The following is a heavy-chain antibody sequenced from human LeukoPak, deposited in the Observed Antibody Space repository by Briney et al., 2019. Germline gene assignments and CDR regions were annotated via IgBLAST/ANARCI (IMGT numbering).Heavy chain of an antibody. CDR2: FDPEDGDT. V-gene: IGHV1-24*01. J-gene: IGHJ5*02. Sequence: APVKVSCKVSGYSLIELSIHWVRQTPGKGLEWMGGFDPEDGDTIYAQMFHDRVTTTEDTSTDTAYMELRSLRAEDTAVYYCARGVVGRPFNWFDPWGHGTLVTVSS. D-gene: IGHD2-15*01. CDR1: GYSLIELS. CDR3: ARGVVGRPFNWFDP.